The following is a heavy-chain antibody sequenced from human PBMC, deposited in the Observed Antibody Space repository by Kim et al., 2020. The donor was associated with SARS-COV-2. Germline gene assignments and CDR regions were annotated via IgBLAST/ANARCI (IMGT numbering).Heavy chain of an antibody. Sequence: GGSLRLSCAASGFTFSDYYMSWIRQAPGKGLEWVSYISSSGSTIYYADSVKGRFTISRDNAKNSLYLQMNSLRAEDTAVYYWARATGGQQLVRDYYYYYYGMDVWGQATTVTVSS. V-gene: IGHV3-11*01. J-gene: IGHJ6*02. CDR3: ARATGGQQLVRDYYYYYYGMDV. D-gene: IGHD6-13*01. CDR1: GFTFSDYY. CDR2: ISSSGSTI.